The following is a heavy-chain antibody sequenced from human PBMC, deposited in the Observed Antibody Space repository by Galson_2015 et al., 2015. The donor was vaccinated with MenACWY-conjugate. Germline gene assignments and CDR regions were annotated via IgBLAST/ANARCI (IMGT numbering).Heavy chain of an antibody. J-gene: IGHJ4*02. D-gene: IGHD3-22*01. CDR2: IVPFLGVA. Sequence: SVKVSCKASGGTFGSYSVSWVRQVPGQGLEWMGRIVPFLGVANYAQKLRGRVTITADTSTSTVYMELGSLRSEDTALYYCAREPRSSGDYYRFDYWGQGTPVTVSS. V-gene: IGHV1-69*04. CDR3: AREPRSSGDYYRFDY. CDR1: GGTFGSYS.